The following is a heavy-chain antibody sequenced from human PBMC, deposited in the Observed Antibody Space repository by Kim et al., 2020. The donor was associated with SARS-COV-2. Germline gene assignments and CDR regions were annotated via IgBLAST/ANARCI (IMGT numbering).Heavy chain of an antibody. CDR2: KT. D-gene: IGHD4-4*01. CDR3: ARDMNPTVYDY. J-gene: IGHJ4*02. V-gene: IGHV1-3*01. Sequence: KTKNPQKFQGRVTITRATSPKTAYMDLRSLTFEDTAIYYCARDMNPTVYDYWGQGTLVTVSS.